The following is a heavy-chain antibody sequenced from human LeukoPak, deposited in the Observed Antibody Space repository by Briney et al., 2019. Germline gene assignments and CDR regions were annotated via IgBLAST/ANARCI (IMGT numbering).Heavy chain of an antibody. CDR1: GFTVSSNY. D-gene: IGHD6-13*01. J-gene: IGHJ4*02. CDR2: IYSGGST. V-gene: IGHV3-53*01. CDR3: ARAGRSAGTSGLVVY. Sequence: GGSLRLSCAASGFTVSSNYMSWVRQAPGKGLEWVSVIYSGGSTYYADSVKGRFTISRDNSKNTLYLQMNSLRAEDTAVYYCARAGRSAGTSGLVVYWGQGTVVTVSS.